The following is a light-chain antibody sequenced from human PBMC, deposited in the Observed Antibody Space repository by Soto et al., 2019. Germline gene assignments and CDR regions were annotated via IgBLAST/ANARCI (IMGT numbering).Light chain of an antibody. CDR1: SGHSSYA. V-gene: IGLV4-69*01. CDR3: QTWGTGIHV. Sequence: QTVVTQSPSASASLGASVKLTCTLSSGHSSYAIAWHQQQPEKGPRYLMKLNSDGSHNKGDGIPDRFSGSSSGAERYLTISSLQSEDEADYYCQTWGTGIHVFGGGTKLTVL. J-gene: IGLJ2*01. CDR2: LNSDGSH.